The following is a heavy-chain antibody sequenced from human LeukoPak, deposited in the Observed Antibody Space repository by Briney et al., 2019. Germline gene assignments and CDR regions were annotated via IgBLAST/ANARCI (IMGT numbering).Heavy chain of an antibody. V-gene: IGHV4-34*01. CDR2: INHSGST. Sequence: PSETLSLTCAVYGGSFSGYYWSWIRQPPGKGLEWIGEINHSGSTNYNPSLKSRVTISVDTSKNQFSLKLSSVTAADTAVYYCARHLKNRSHSGSYSPWGQGTLVTVSS. CDR1: GGSFSGYY. D-gene: IGHD1-26*01. J-gene: IGHJ5*02. CDR3: ARHLKNRSHSGSYSP.